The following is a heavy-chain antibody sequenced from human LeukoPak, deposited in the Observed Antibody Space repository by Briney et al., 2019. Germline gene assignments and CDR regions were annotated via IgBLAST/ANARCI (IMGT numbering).Heavy chain of an antibody. CDR1: GFTFSSYG. V-gene: IGHV3-33*01. CDR2: IWYDGSNK. J-gene: IGHJ4*02. Sequence: GGSLRLSCAASGFTFSSYGMHWVRQAPGKGLEWVAVIWYDGSNKYYADSVKGRFTISRDNSKNTLYLQMNSLRAEDTAVYYCAREGEGENYFDYWGQGTLVTVSS. D-gene: IGHD3-10*01. CDR3: AREGEGENYFDY.